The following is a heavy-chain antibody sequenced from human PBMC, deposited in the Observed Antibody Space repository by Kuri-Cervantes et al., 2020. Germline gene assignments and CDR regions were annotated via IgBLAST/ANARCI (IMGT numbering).Heavy chain of an antibody. CDR2: ISYDGSNK. Sequence: GESLKISCAASGFTFSSYGMHWVRQAPGKGLEWVAVISYDGSNKYYADSVKGRFTISRDNSKNTLYLQMNSLRAEDTAVYYCARGAPRFGDNWFDPWGQGTLVTVSS. CDR3: ARGAPRFGDNWFDP. V-gene: IGHV3-30*12. J-gene: IGHJ5*02. D-gene: IGHD3-10*02. CDR1: GFTFSSYG.